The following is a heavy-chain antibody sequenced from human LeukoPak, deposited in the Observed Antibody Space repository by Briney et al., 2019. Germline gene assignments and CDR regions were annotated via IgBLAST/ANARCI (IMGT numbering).Heavy chain of an antibody. Sequence: GGSLRLSCAASGFTFSSYAIHWVRQDPGKGLEWVAVISYDGSNKYYADSVKGRFTISRDNSKNTLYLQMNSLRAEDTAVYYCARGRVRGGRVGPWGQGSLVTVSS. CDR3: ARGRVRGGRVGP. D-gene: IGHD3-10*01. CDR2: ISYDGSNK. J-gene: IGHJ5*02. V-gene: IGHV3-30*04. CDR1: GFTFSSYA.